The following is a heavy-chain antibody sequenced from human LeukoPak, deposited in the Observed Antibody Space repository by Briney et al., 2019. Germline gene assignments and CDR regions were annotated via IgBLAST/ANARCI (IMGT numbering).Heavy chain of an antibody. CDR1: GFTFSSYG. V-gene: IGHV3-33*01. CDR2: IWYDGSNK. CDR3: ARGPTRYYFDY. Sequence: GGSLRLSCAASGFTFSSYGMHWVRQAPGKGLEWVAVIWYDGSNKYYADSVKGRFPISRDNSKNTLYLQMNSLRAEDTAVYYCARGPTRYYFDYWGQGTLVTVSS. J-gene: IGHJ4*02.